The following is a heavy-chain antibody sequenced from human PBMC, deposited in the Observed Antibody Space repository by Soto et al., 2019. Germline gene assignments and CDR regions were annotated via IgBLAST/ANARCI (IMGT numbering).Heavy chain of an antibody. CDR3: AHSRYYYGSGRASNWFDP. Sequence: QITLKESGPTLVKPTQTLTLTCTFSGFSLSTSGVGVGWIRQPPGKAPEWLALIYWDDGRRYSPSLKSRLTITKGTSKKQVVLTMTNMDPVDTATYYCAHSRYYYGSGRASNWFDPWGQGTLVTVSS. J-gene: IGHJ5*02. CDR1: GFSLSTSGVG. D-gene: IGHD3-10*01. CDR2: IYWDDGR. V-gene: IGHV2-5*02.